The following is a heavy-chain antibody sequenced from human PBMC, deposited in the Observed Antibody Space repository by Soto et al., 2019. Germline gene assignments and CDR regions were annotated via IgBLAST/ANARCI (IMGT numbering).Heavy chain of an antibody. CDR1: GGTFSSYA. Sequence: QVQLVQSGAEVKKPGSSVKVSCKASGGTFSSYAISWVRQAPGQGLEWMGGIIPIFGTANYAQKFQGRVTITADESTSTAFMELSSLRSEDTAVSYCARDPRVTSTAYYYYGMDVWGQGTTVTVSS. CDR2: IIPIFGTA. CDR3: ARDPRVTSTAYYYYGMDV. V-gene: IGHV1-69*01. J-gene: IGHJ6*02. D-gene: IGHD2-21*02.